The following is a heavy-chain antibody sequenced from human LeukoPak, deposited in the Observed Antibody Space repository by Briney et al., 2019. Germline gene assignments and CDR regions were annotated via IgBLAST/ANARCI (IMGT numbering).Heavy chain of an antibody. V-gene: IGHV5-51*01. CDR2: IYPGDSDS. J-gene: IGHJ5*02. CDR1: GYNFTNYW. D-gene: IGHD5-18*01. CDR3: ARQGYSYGQNWFDP. Sequence: GESLKIFCKSAGYNFTNYWIGWVRQMPGKGLEWMGIIYPGDSDSRYSPSFQGQVTISADKSISTAYLQWSSLKASDTAMYYCARQGYSYGQNWFDPWGQGTLVTVSS.